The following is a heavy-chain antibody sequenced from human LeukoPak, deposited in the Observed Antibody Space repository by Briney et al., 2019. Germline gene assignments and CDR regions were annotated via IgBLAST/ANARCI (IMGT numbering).Heavy chain of an antibody. CDR2: ISAYNGNT. CDR1: GYTFTSSG. D-gene: IGHD1-26*01. J-gene: IGHJ6*02. CDR3: ARREVLQDYYYYGMDV. Sequence: ASVKVSCKASGYTFTSSGISWVRQAPGQGLEWMGWISAYNGNTNYAQKLQGRVTMTTDTSTSTAYMELKRLRSDDTAVYYCARREVLQDYYYYGMDVWGQGTTVTVSS. V-gene: IGHV1-18*01.